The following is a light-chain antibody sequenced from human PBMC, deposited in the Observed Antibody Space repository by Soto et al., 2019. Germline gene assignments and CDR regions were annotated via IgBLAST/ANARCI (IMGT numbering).Light chain of an antibody. V-gene: IGKV4-1*01. J-gene: IGKJ3*01. CDR1: QSVLYSSDNKNY. Sequence: DIVMTQSPDSLAVSLGERATINCKSSQSVLYSSDNKNYLSWYQQKPEQPHKLLIYWISTRESGVPERSSGSVTGADFTLTISSVQAEDVSIYYCQQYQSTPFSLGPGTRVDVK. CDR3: QQYQSTPFS. CDR2: WIS.